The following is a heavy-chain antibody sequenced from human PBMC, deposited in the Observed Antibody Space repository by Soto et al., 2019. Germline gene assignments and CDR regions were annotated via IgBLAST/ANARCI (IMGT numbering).Heavy chain of an antibody. Sequence: QVQLVQSGAEEKKPGASVKVSCKASGYTFTSYAMHWVRQAPGQRLEWMGWINAGYGNTKYSQKFQGRVTITRDTSASTAYMELSSLRSEDTAVYYCARVTVVTHFDYWGQGTLVTVSS. V-gene: IGHV1-3*05. D-gene: IGHD2-15*01. CDR3: ARVTVVTHFDY. J-gene: IGHJ4*02. CDR2: INAGYGNT. CDR1: GYTFTSYA.